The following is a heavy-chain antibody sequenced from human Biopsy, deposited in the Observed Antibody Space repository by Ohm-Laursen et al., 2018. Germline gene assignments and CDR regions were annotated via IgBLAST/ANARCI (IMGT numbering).Heavy chain of an antibody. CDR2: IDPSGSDA. J-gene: IGHJ4*02. Sequence: ASVKVSCKASGYTFTNYYMHWVRQAPGQGLEWMGIIDPSGSDATYAQKFQGRVTMTRDTSTSTAYMDLSSLRSEDTAVYYCAADSGSGSHFRFDYWGQGALVSVSS. D-gene: IGHD3-10*01. V-gene: IGHV1-46*01. CDR3: AADSGSGSHFRFDY. CDR1: GYTFTNYY.